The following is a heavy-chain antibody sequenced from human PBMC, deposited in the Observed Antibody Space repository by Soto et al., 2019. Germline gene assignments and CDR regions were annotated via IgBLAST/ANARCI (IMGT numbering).Heavy chain of an antibody. Sequence: SVKVSCKASRYTFTSYAMHWVRQAPGQRLEWMGWINAGNGNTKYSQKFQGRVTITRDTSASTAYMELSSLRSEDTAVYYCAREGRPGIYYDILTGDGGFDYWGQGTLVTVSS. CDR2: INAGNGNT. CDR3: AREGRPGIYYDILTGDGGFDY. V-gene: IGHV1-3*01. J-gene: IGHJ4*02. D-gene: IGHD3-9*01. CDR1: RYTFTSYA.